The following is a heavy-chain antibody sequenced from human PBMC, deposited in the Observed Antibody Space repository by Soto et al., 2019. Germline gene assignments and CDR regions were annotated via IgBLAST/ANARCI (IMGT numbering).Heavy chain of an antibody. J-gene: IGHJ4*02. D-gene: IGHD6-13*01. V-gene: IGHV1-69*01. CDR1: GDLFNNHA. Sequence: QVQLLQSGAEVKEPGSSVKVSCKASGDLFNNHAFNWVRQAPGQGLEWMGRISPLFSTTNYAQKFQGRVTIGADELTTVVYLEVNNLESDDSAIYYCAASSAIAAAGYFKFWGQGTLVTVSP. CDR2: ISPLFSTT. CDR3: AASSAIAAAGYFKF.